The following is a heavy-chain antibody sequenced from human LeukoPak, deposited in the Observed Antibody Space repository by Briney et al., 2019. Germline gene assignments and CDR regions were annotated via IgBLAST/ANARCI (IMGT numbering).Heavy chain of an antibody. CDR2: ISWNSGSI. D-gene: IGHD3-10*01. CDR3: AKDEDGSGSYYDY. V-gene: IGHV3-9*01. J-gene: IGHJ4*02. CDR1: GFTFDVYA. Sequence: PGGSLRLSCAASGFTFDVYAMHWVRQAPGKGLEWVSGISWNSGSIGYADSVKGRFTISRDNAKNSLYLQMNSLRAEDTALYYCAKDEDGSGSYYDYWGQGTLVTVSS.